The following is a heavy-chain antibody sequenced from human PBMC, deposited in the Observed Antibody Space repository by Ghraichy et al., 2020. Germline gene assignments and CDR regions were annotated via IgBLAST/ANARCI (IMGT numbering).Heavy chain of an antibody. J-gene: IGHJ4*02. D-gene: IGHD4-17*01. CDR1: GFTFSSYA. CDR2: ISSNGGST. V-gene: IGHV3-64D*06. Sequence: GGSLRLSCSASGFTFSSYAMHWVRQAPGKGLEYVSAISSNGGSTYYADSVKGRFTISRDNSKNTLYLQMSSLRAEDTAVYYCVKATHYGDYGRDYDYWGQGTLVTVSS. CDR3: VKATHYGDYGRDYDY.